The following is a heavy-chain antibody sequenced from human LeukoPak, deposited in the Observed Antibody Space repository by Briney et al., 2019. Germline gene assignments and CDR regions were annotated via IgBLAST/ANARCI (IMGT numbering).Heavy chain of an antibody. CDR3: ARDRKVPAAIGCNWFDP. CDR1: GYTFTSYA. D-gene: IGHD2-2*01. CDR2: INAGNGNT. Sequence: ASVKVSCKASGYTFTSYAMHWVRQAPGQRLEWMGWINAGNGNTKYSQKFQGRVTITRDTSASTAYMELSSLRSEDTAVYYCARDRKVPAAIGCNWFDPWGQVTLVTVSS. J-gene: IGHJ5*02. V-gene: IGHV1-3*01.